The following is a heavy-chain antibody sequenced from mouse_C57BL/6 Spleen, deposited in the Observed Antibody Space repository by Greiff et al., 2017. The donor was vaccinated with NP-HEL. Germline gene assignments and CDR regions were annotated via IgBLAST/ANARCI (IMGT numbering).Heavy chain of an antibody. CDR1: GFTFSSYA. CDR2: ISDGGSYT. D-gene: IGHD2-4*01. J-gene: IGHJ2*01. CDR3: ARRGYDYDFFDY. Sequence: EVQLVESGGGLVKPGGSLKLSCAASGFTFSSYAMSWVRQTPEKRLEWVATISDGGSYTYYPDNVKGRFTISRDNAKNNQYLQMSHLKSEDTAMYYCARRGYDYDFFDYWGQGTTLTVSS. V-gene: IGHV5-4*03.